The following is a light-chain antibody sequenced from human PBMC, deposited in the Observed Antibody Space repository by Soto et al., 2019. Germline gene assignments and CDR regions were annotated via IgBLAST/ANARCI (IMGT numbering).Light chain of an antibody. CDR1: QSVSGW. V-gene: IGKV1-5*01. J-gene: IGKJ1*01. CDR2: DAS. Sequence: GDTVTVTCLASQSVSGWLAWYQQKPGEAPKLLIYDASALPRGVPSRFSGSGSGTKFTATIASLQPDDFATYYCQQYETFSGTFGPGTKVDI. CDR3: QQYETFSGT.